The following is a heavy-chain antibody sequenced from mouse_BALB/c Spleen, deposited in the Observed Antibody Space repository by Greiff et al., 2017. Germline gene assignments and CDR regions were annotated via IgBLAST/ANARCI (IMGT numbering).Heavy chain of an antibody. V-gene: IGHV5-12-2*01. CDR2: ISNGGGST. CDR3: ARLRYDDAMDY. CDR1: GFTFSSYT. J-gene: IGHJ4*01. D-gene: IGHD2-14*01. Sequence: EVKLVESGGGLVQPGGSLKLSCAASGFTFSSYTMSWVRQTPEKRLEWVAYISNGGGSTYYPDTVKGRFTISRDNAKNTLYLQMSSLKSEDTAMYYCARLRYDDAMDYWGQGTSVTVSS.